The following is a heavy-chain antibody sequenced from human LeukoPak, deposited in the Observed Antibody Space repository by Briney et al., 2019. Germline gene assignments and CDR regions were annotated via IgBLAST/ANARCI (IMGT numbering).Heavy chain of an antibody. V-gene: IGHV1-18*01. CDR3: ARDDYRGVTNFDP. CDR2: ISPYNGNT. J-gene: IGHJ5*02. CDR1: GYTFTNYG. Sequence: ASVKVSCKASGYTFTNYGFTWVRQAPGQGLEWMGWISPYNGNTYYAQNLQGRVTMTTDTSTTTAYMELRGLRSDDTAVYYCARDDYRGVTNFDPWGQGTLVTVSS. D-gene: IGHD3-10*01.